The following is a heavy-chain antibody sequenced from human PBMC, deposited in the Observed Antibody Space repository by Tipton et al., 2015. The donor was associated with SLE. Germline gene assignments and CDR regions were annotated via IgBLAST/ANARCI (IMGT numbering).Heavy chain of an antibody. CDR3: ARDQWDY. D-gene: IGHD6-19*01. CDR1: GGSFSGYY. Sequence: LRLSCAVYGGSFSGYYWSWIRQPPGKGLEWIGEMNHSGSTFYNPSLKSRLTISMDKSKNQYSLKLSSVTAADTAVYYCARDQWDYWGQGILVTVSS. V-gene: IGHV4-34*01. J-gene: IGHJ4*02. CDR2: MNHSGST.